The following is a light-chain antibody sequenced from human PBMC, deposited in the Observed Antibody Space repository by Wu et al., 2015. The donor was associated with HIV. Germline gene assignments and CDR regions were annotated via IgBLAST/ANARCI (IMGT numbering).Light chain of an antibody. Sequence: EIELTQSPATLSLSPGERATLSCRASQSVSSYLAWYQQRPGQAPRLLIYDASNRATGIPARLSGSGSGTDFTLTISSLEPEDFAVYYCQQRSNWPPTFGQGTRVEIK. J-gene: IGKJ1*01. CDR1: QSVSSY. V-gene: IGKV3-11*01. CDR2: DAS. CDR3: QQRSNWPPT.